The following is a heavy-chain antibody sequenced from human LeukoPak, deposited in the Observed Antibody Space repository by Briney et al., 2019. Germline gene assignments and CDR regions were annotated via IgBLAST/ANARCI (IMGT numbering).Heavy chain of an antibody. CDR1: GFTFDDYG. V-gene: IGHV4-34*01. J-gene: IGHJ6*03. CDR2: YHIGNT. Sequence: PGGSLRLSCAASGFTFDDYGMSWVRQAPGKGLEWIGNYHIGNTYYNPSLKSRVTISEDTSKNQFSLRVNSVTAADTAVYYCARLWDSTGLYFYYYVDVWGEGTTVTVSS. CDR3: ARLWDSTGLYFYYYVDV. D-gene: IGHD6-19*01.